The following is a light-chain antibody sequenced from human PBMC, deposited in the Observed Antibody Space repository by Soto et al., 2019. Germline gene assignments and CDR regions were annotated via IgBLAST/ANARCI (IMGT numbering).Light chain of an antibody. CDR3: QKYDSAPLT. CDR2: GAS. V-gene: IGKV1-27*01. CDR1: QGIRDY. J-gene: IGKJ3*01. Sequence: DIQMPQSPSSLSASVGDRVTITCRASQGIRDYLDWYQQKPWKAPNLLIYGASSLQSGVPSRFSGSGSGTDFTLTISSLQPEDGATYYCQKYDSAPLTFGPGTRVDI.